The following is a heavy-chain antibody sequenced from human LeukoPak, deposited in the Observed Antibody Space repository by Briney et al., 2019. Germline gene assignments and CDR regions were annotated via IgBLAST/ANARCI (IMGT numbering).Heavy chain of an antibody. CDR1: GGSISSYY. J-gene: IGHJ3*02. D-gene: IGHD4-17*01. V-gene: IGHV4-59*01. CDR3: ARRRGDYVGLDI. CDR2: IYYSGGT. Sequence: SETLSLTCTVSGGSISSYYWSWIRQPPGKGLEWIRYIYYSGGTNYNPSLKSRVTISVDTSKNQFSLKLSSVTAADTAVYYCARRRGDYVGLDIWGQGTMVTVSS.